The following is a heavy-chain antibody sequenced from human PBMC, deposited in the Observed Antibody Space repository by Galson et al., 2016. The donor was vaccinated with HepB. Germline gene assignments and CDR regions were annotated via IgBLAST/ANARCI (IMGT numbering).Heavy chain of an antibody. CDR2: IGSNGDSE. Sequence: SLRLSCAASGFNFNMFTMSWVRQAPGKGLEWVSSIGSNGDSEQYADSVRGRFTVSRDNARTSLLLQMNSPRLEDTATYYCATYTNPLLLKLADLFDNWGQGSLVSVS. CDR3: ATYTNPLLLKLADLFDN. J-gene: IGHJ1*01. D-gene: IGHD1-26*01. V-gene: IGHV3-21*01. CDR1: GFNFNMFT.